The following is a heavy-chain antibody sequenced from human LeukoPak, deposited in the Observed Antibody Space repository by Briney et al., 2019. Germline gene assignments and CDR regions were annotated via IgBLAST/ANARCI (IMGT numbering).Heavy chain of an antibody. CDR3: ARGGSSWYYYYYGMDV. J-gene: IGHJ6*02. D-gene: IGHD6-13*01. CDR2: IYHGGST. Sequence: SQTLSLTCAVSGGSISSGGYSWSWIRQPPGKGLEWIGYIYHGGSTYYNPSLKSRVTISVDRSKNQFSLKLSSVTAADTAVYYCARGGSSWYYYYYGMDVWGQGTTVTVSS. CDR1: GGSISSGGYS. V-gene: IGHV4-30-2*01.